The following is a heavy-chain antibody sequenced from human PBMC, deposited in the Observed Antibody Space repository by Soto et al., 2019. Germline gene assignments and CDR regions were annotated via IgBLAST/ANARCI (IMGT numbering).Heavy chain of an antibody. D-gene: IGHD1-26*01. CDR2: MEPSTGRT. CDR3: ARGVSAGVDY. Sequence: GAAVKVSCKASGYSFTSLDINWVRQTAGQGLEWMGWMEPSTGRTGYAQKFQGRVTMTRDTSINTAYMELTTLTSDDTAFYYCARGVSAGVDYWGQGTLVTVSS. V-gene: IGHV1-8*01. J-gene: IGHJ4*02. CDR1: GYSFTSLD.